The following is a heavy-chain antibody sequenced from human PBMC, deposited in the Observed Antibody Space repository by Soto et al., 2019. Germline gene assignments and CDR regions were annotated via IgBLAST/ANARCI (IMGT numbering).Heavy chain of an antibody. CDR3: AKPYDPYYYYYGMDV. V-gene: IGHV3-23*01. Sequence: SLRLSCAASGFTFSSYAMSWVRQAPGKGLEWVSAISGSGGSTYYADSVKGRFTISRDNSKNTLYLQMNSLRAEDTAVYYCAKPYDPYYYYYGMDVWGQGTTVTVSS. CDR2: ISGSGGST. D-gene: IGHD3-22*01. CDR1: GFTFSSYA. J-gene: IGHJ6*02.